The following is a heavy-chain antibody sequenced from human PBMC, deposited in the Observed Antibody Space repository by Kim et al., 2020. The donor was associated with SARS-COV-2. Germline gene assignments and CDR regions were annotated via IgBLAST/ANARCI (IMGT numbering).Heavy chain of an antibody. V-gene: IGHV3-23*01. CDR1: GFTFSSQA. J-gene: IGHJ6*02. CDR2: ISGSGGST. CDR3: AKGVDVGSGWYNYYYYGMDV. Sequence: GGSLRLSCAASGFTFSSQAMSWVRQAPGKGLEWVSAISGSGGSTYYADSVKGRFTISRDNSKNTLYLQMNSLRAEDTAVYYCAKGVDVGSGWYNYYYYGMDVWGQGTTVTVSS. D-gene: IGHD6-19*01.